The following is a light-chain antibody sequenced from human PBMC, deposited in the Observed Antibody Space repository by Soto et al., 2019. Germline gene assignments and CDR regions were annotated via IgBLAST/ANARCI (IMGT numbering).Light chain of an antibody. Sequence: QLTQSPSSLSASVGYSVTITCRASQGIRSALAWYQQTPGRAPKILIYDASTLESEVPSRFSGSRSGTYFPLTVSSLQPEDCATYYCQQFDDYPFTFGHGTKV. CDR2: DAS. CDR3: QQFDDYPFT. J-gene: IGKJ3*01. CDR1: QGIRSA. V-gene: IGKV1D-13*01.